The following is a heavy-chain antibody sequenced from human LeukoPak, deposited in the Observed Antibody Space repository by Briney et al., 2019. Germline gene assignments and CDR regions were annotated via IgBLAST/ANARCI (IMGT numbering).Heavy chain of an antibody. D-gene: IGHD6-13*01. Sequence: SETLSLTCAVYGGSFSGYYWSWIRQPPGKGLEWIGEINHSGSTNYNPSLKSRVTISVDTSKNQFSLELSSVTAADTAVYYCARGFSSSWYLGWFDPWGQGTLVTVSS. CDR3: ARGFSSSWYLGWFDP. V-gene: IGHV4-34*01. CDR2: INHSGST. CDR1: GGSFSGYY. J-gene: IGHJ5*02.